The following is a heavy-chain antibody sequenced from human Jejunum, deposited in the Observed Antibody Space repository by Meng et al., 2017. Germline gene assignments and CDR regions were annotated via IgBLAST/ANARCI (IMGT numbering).Heavy chain of an antibody. CDR2: MTSSGSYI. V-gene: IGHV3-21*01. D-gene: IGHD1-1*01. Sequence: GESLKISCAASGFTLTGYNINWVRQAPGKGLEWISSMTSSGSYIYYSDSVKGRFSISRDNAKNSGYLQMNSLRLEDTAVYYCARDRRPTANDAFDLWGQGTGVTGSS. CDR3: ARDRRPTANDAFDL. CDR1: GFTLTGYN. J-gene: IGHJ3*01.